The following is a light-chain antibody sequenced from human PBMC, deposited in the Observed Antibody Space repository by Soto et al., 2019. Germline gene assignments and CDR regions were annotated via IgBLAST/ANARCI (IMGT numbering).Light chain of an antibody. J-gene: IGLJ1*01. V-gene: IGLV2-8*02. CDR1: KNDVGFYDF. CDR3: KSYAGSNTYV. CDR2: EVV. Sequence: QSVLTQPPSASRSPGQSVTISCTGTKNDVGFYDFVSWYQHHPGKVPRLIIYEVVQRPSGVPDRFSGSKSGNTASLTVSGLQAADEADYFCKSYAGSNTYVFGSGTKVTVL.